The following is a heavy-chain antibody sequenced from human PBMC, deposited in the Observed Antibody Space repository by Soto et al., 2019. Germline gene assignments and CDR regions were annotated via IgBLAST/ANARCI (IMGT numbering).Heavy chain of an antibody. Sequence: QVQLVESGGGVVQPGRSLRLSCAASGFTFNSYGMHWVRQAPGKGLEWVAVISYDGGNKYYEDSVKGRLTISRDNSKNTLYLQMNSLRAEDTAVYYCAKEFLGGTMFDAFDIWGQGTMVTVSS. V-gene: IGHV3-30*18. J-gene: IGHJ3*02. CDR3: AKEFLGGTMFDAFDI. CDR1: GFTFNSYG. D-gene: IGHD3-16*01. CDR2: ISYDGGNK.